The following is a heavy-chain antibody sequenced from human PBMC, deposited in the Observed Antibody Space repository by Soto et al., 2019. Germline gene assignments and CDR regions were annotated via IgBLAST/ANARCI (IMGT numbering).Heavy chain of an antibody. V-gene: IGHV4-34*01. Sequence: PSETLSLTCAVYGGSFSGYYWIWIRQPPGKGLEWIGEINHSGSTNYNPSLKSRATISVDTSKNQFSLKLSSVTAADTAVYYCARGRVGGWLQSIPFDYWGQGTLVTVSS. CDR2: INHSGST. CDR1: GGSFSGYY. J-gene: IGHJ4*02. D-gene: IGHD5-12*01. CDR3: ARGRVGGWLQSIPFDY.